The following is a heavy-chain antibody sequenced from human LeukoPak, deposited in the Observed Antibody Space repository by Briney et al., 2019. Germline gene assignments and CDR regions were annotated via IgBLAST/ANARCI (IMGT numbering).Heavy chain of an antibody. CDR3: ANEIRPNDY. V-gene: IGHV3-23*01. CDR2: ISISGSKT. CDR1: GFTFTTYW. Sequence: GGSLRLSCAASGFTFTTYWMHWVRQAPGKGLEWISAISISGSKTYYADSVKGRFTISRDNSKNTLYLQMNSLRAEDTAVYYCANEIRPNDYWGQGTQVTVSS. D-gene: IGHD4-17*01. J-gene: IGHJ4*02.